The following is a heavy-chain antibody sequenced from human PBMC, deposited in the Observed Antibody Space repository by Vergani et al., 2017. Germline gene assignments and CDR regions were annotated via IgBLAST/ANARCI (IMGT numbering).Heavy chain of an antibody. V-gene: IGHV3-23*01. CDR1: AISLSTYT. D-gene: IGHD3-10*01. Sequence: EVQLMASGGGLVQPGGSLRLSCSESAISLSTYTMSWVRQVPGRGLEWVSTISYSGGSTYSAESVRGRFTISRDRSKSMLYLLMNSLRVEDTAIYYCASQANRGVMADWGQGVLVTVSS. CDR3: ASQANRGVMAD. CDR2: ISYSGGST. J-gene: IGHJ4*02.